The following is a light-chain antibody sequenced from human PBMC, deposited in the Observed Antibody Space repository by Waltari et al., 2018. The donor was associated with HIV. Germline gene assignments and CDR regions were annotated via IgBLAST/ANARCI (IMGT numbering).Light chain of an antibody. CDR1: ISDVGGYNY. CDR2: DVS. J-gene: IGLJ3*02. CDR3: CSYAGSYTLV. Sequence: QSALTQPRSVSGSPGPSVPISCTGTISDVGGYNYVSWYQQHPGKAPKLMIYDVSKRPSGVPDRFSGSKSGNTASLTISGLQAEDEADYYCCSYAGSYTLVFGGGTKLTVL. V-gene: IGLV2-11*01.